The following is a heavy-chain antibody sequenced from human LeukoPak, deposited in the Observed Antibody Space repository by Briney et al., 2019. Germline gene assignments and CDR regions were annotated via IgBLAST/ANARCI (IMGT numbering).Heavy chain of an antibody. CDR1: GYSFTSYW. CDR2: IYPGDSDT. Sequence: GESLKISCKGSGYSFTSYWIGWVRQMPGKGLEWMGIIYPGDSDTRYSPSFQGQVTISADKSISTAYLQWSSLKASDTAMYYCARSGLDYYDSSGYYCWGQGTLVTVSS. D-gene: IGHD3-22*01. CDR3: ARSGLDYYDSSGYYC. V-gene: IGHV5-51*01. J-gene: IGHJ4*02.